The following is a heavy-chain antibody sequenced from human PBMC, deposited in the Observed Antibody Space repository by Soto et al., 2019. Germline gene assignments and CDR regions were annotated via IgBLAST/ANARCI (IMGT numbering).Heavy chain of an antibody. D-gene: IGHD3-10*01. CDR2: VNPILSLS. Sequence: QVQLVQSGAEVKRPGSSVKVSCKASGDTFSFYSINWVRQAPGLGLEWMGPVNPILSLSNYAQRFQGRVTTSPYKSTSTAYMVLSSLSSDDTAIFFCATSYCSGDRAFDYLGQGAQVIVSS. CDR3: ATSYCSGDRAFDY. CDR1: GDTFSFYS. V-gene: IGHV1-69*02. J-gene: IGHJ4*02.